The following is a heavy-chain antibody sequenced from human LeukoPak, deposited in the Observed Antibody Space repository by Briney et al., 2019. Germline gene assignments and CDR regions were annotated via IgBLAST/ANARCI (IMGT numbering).Heavy chain of an antibody. CDR1: GYRFTSYW. CDR3: ARRRGPWSSAVYFDY. J-gene: IGHJ4*02. D-gene: IGHD1-26*01. Sequence: GESLKISFKGSGYRFTSYWIGWVRQMPGKGLEWMGIIYPGDSDTRYSPSFQGQVTIAADKSISTAYLQWSSLKASDTAMYYCARRRGPWSSAVYFDYWGQGTLVTVSS. V-gene: IGHV5-51*01. CDR2: IYPGDSDT.